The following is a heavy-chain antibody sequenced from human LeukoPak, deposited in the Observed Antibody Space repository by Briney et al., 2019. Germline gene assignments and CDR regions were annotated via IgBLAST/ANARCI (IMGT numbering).Heavy chain of an antibody. Sequence: SQTLSLTCTVSGGSISSGGYYWSWIRQHPGKGLEWIGYIYYSGSTCYNPSLKSRVTISVHTSKNQFSLKLSSVTAADTAVYYCARVNPVTYYGMDVWGQGTTVTVSS. V-gene: IGHV4-31*03. D-gene: IGHD4-11*01. J-gene: IGHJ6*02. CDR3: ARVNPVTYYGMDV. CDR2: IYYSGST. CDR1: GGSISSGGYY.